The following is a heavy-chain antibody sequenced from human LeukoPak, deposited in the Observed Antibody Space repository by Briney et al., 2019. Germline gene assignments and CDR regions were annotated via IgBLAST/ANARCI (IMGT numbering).Heavy chain of an antibody. CDR1: SGSISSYY. CDR3: ARVNGDYVLNWYFDL. J-gene: IGHJ2*01. Sequence: SETLSLTCTVSSGSISSYYWSWIRQPPGKGLEWIGYIYYSGSTNYNPSLKSRVTISVDTSKNQFSLKLSSVTAADTAVYYCARVNGDYVLNWYFDLWGRGTLVTVSS. D-gene: IGHD4-17*01. V-gene: IGHV4-59*01. CDR2: IYYSGST.